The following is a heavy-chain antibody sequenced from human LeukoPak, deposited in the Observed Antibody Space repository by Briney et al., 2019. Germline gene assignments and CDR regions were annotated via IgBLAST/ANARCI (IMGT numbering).Heavy chain of an antibody. J-gene: IGHJ4*02. CDR3: ARVYAKAAAAGSYFDY. V-gene: IGHV3-48*01. Sequence: PGGSLRLSCAASGFTFSSYRMNWVRQAPGKGLEWVSYISSSSSTIYYADSVKGRFTISRDNAKNSLNLQMNSLRAEDTAVYYCARVYAKAAAAGSYFDYWGQGTLVTVSS. CDR1: GFTFSSYR. D-gene: IGHD6-13*01. CDR2: ISSSSSTI.